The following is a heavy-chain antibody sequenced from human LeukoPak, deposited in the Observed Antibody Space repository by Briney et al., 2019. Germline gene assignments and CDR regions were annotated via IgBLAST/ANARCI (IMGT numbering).Heavy chain of an antibody. CDR2: ISTSGSTI. J-gene: IGHJ6*02. V-gene: IGHV3-48*03. CDR1: GFTFSSYE. Sequence: PGGSLRLSCAASGFTFSSYEMNWVRQAPGEGLEWVSYISTSGSTIYYADSVKGRFTISRDNAKNSLYLQMNSLRAEDTAVYYCARHRDKSIKDYYGMDVWGQGTTVTVSS. D-gene: IGHD5-24*01. CDR3: ARHRDKSIKDYYGMDV.